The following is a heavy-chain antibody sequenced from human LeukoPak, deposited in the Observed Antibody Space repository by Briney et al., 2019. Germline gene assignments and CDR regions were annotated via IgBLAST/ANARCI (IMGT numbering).Heavy chain of an antibody. D-gene: IGHD6-13*01. V-gene: IGHV4-4*07. CDR3: ARDSGPAGSPLFDY. Sequence: KPSETLSLTCTVSGGSISSYYWSWIRQPAGKGLEWIGRIYTSGSTNYNPSLKSRVTMSVDTSKNQFSLKLSSVTAADTAVYYCARDSGPAGSPLFDYWGQGTLVTVSS. J-gene: IGHJ4*02. CDR2: IYTSGST. CDR1: GGSISSYY.